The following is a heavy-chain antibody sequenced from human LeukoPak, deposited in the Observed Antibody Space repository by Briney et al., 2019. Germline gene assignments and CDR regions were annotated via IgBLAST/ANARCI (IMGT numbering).Heavy chain of an antibody. V-gene: IGHV1-69*13. D-gene: IGHD3-22*01. CDR1: GGTFSSYA. CDR2: IIPIFGTA. Sequence: SVKVSCKAPGGTFSSYAISWVRQAPGQGLEWMGGIIPIFGTANYAQKFQGRVTITADESTSTAYMELSSLRSEDTAVYYCARASDYYDSSGYFLYWGQGTLVTVSS. J-gene: IGHJ4*02. CDR3: ARASDYYDSSGYFLY.